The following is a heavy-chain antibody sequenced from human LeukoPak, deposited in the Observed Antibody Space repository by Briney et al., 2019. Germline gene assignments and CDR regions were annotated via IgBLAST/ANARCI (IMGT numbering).Heavy chain of an antibody. CDR1: GFTFSDYY. V-gene: IGHV3-11*04. D-gene: IGHD3-22*01. CDR2: ISSGGSTI. Sequence: PGGSLRLSCAASGFTFSDYYMSWIRQAPGKGLEWLSYISSGGSTIYYADSVKGRFTISRDNAKKSVYLQMNSLRAEDTAVYYCARDLYYFDSSGALGYWGQGALVTVSS. CDR3: ARDLYYFDSSGALGY. J-gene: IGHJ4*02.